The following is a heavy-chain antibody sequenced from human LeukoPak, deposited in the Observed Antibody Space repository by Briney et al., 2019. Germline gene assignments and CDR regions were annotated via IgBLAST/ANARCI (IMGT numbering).Heavy chain of an antibody. J-gene: IGHJ5*02. CDR1: GGTFSSYA. CDR2: IIPILGIA. D-gene: IGHD5-12*01. Sequence: ASVKVSCKASGGTFSSYAISWVRQAPGQGLEWMGRIIPILGIANYAQKFRGRVTITADKSTSTAYMELSSLRSEDTAVYYCARDLRRGGYTTNWFDPWGQGTLVTVSS. V-gene: IGHV1-69*04. CDR3: ARDLRRGGYTTNWFDP.